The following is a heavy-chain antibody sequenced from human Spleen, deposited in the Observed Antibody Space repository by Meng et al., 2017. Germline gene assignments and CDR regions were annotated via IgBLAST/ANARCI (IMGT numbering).Heavy chain of an antibody. D-gene: IGHD3-3*01. CDR1: GGSISSSSSY. Sequence: QLQLQESGPGLVKPSETLSLTCTVSGGSISSSSSYWGWISQPPGKGLEGIGSIYYSGSTYYNPSLKSRVTISVDTSKNQFSLKLSSVTAADTAVYYCARQGFLEWLLYRGNWFDPWGQGTLVTVSS. CDR2: IYYSGST. J-gene: IGHJ5*02. V-gene: IGHV4-39*01. CDR3: ARQGFLEWLLYRGNWFDP.